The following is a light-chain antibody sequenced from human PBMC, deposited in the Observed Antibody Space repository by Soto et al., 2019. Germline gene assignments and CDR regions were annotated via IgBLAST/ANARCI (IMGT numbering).Light chain of an antibody. CDR3: QPYGSSPRT. V-gene: IGKV3-20*01. CDR2: GAS. Sequence: ELVLTQSPGALSLSPRERATLSCGASQSVSSSYLAWYQQKPGQAPMLLIYGASTRATGIPDGFSGSGSGTDFTLTISRLEPEDFAVYYCQPYGSSPRTFGQGTKVEIK. J-gene: IGKJ1*01. CDR1: QSVSSSY.